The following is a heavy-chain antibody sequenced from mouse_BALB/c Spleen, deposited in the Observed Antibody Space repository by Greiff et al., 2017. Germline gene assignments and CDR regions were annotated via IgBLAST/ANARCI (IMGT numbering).Heavy chain of an antibody. J-gene: IGHJ2*01. D-gene: IGHD1-2*01. V-gene: IGHV1-9*01. CDR1: GYTFSSYW. CDR3: ATTARRYYFDY. CDR2: ILPGSGST. Sequence: QVQLQQSGAELMKPGASVKISCKATGYTFSSYWIEWVKQRPGHGLEWIGEILPGSGSTNYNEKFKGKATFTADTSSNTAYMQLSSLTSEDSAVYYCATTARRYYFDYWGQGTTLTVSS.